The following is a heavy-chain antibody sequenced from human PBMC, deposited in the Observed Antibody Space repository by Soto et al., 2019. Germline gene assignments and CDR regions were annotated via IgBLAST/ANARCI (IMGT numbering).Heavy chain of an antibody. D-gene: IGHD1-26*01. V-gene: IGHV3-66*01. CDR3: ASVGVVGATPDY. Sequence: EVQLVESGGGLVQPGGSLRLSCAASGFTVSSNYMSWVRQAPGKGLEWVSVIYSGGSTYYADSVKGRFTISRDNSKNTLDLQMTSLRAEDTAVYYCASVGVVGATPDYWGQGTLVTVSS. CDR2: IYSGGST. CDR1: GFTVSSNY. J-gene: IGHJ4*02.